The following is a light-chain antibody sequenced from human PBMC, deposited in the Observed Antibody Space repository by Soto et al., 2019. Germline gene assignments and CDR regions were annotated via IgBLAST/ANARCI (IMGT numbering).Light chain of an antibody. CDR2: QAS. J-gene: IGKJ1*01. CDR1: QSIRSW. V-gene: IGKV1-5*03. Sequence: DIPMTQSPSTLSASVGDRVTITCRASQSIRSWLAWYQQKPGKAPNLLIYQASNLKSGVPSRFSGSGSGTEYTLTISSLQPDDFATYYGQQYNSYPWTFGQGTKVEIK. CDR3: QQYNSYPWT.